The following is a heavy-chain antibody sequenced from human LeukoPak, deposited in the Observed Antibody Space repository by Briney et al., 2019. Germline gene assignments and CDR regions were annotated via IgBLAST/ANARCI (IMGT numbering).Heavy chain of an antibody. CDR3: ARLVGATRHFDY. Sequence: GGSLRLSCAASGFTVSSNYMSWVRQAPGKGLEWVSVIYSGGSTYYADSVKGRFTISRDNSKNTLYLRMNSLRAEDTAVYYCARLVGATRHFDYWGQGTLVTVSS. V-gene: IGHV3-53*01. CDR1: GFTVSSNY. CDR2: IYSGGST. J-gene: IGHJ4*02. D-gene: IGHD1-26*01.